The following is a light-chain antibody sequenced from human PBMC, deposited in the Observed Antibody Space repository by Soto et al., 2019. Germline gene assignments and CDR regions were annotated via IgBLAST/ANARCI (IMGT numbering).Light chain of an antibody. CDR2: RNN. Sequence: QSVLTQPPSASGTPGQRVTISCSGNSSNIGSNSGDWYQHLPGTAPKLLIYRNNQRPSGVPGRFSGSKSGTSVSLVISGLRSEDEADYHCAAWDDSLRGVVFGGGTKLTVL. CDR3: AAWDDSLRGVV. CDR1: SSNIGSNS. J-gene: IGLJ2*01. V-gene: IGLV1-47*01.